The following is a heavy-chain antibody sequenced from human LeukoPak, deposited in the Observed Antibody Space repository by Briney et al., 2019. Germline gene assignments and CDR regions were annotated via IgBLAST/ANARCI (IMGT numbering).Heavy chain of an antibody. Sequence: GGSLRLSCAASGFTFSSYAMSWVRQAPGKGLEWVSAISGSGGSTYYADSVKGRFTISRDNSKNTLYLQMNSLRAEDTAVYYCAKEGVVLMVCASYFDYWGQGTLVTVSS. J-gene: IGHJ4*02. CDR3: AKEGVVLMVCASYFDY. CDR2: ISGSGGST. CDR1: GFTFSSYA. D-gene: IGHD2-8*01. V-gene: IGHV3-23*01.